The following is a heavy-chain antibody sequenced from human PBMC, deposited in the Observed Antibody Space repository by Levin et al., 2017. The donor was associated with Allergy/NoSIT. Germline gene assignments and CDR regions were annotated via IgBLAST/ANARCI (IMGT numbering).Heavy chain of an antibody. V-gene: IGHV1-69*06. D-gene: IGHD2-15*01. J-gene: IGHJ4*02. CDR1: GGTFSSYA. Sequence: SVKVSCKASGGTFSSYAISWVRQAPGQGLEWMGGIIPIFGTANYAQKFQGRVTITADKSTSTAYMELSSLRSEDTAVYYCARDREAYCSGGSCYSAGGHWGQGTLVTVSS. CDR3: ARDREAYCSGGSCYSAGGH. CDR2: IIPIFGTA.